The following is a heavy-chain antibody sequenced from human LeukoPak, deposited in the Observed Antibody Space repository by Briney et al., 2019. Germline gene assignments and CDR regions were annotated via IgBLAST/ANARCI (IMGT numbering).Heavy chain of an antibody. CDR3: ARPGPDAFDI. CDR1: GFTFSNYW. CDR2: IYSGGST. Sequence: GGSLRLSCAASGFTFSNYWMSWVRQAPGKGLEWVSVIYSGGSTYYADSVKGRFTFSRDNSKNTLYLQMNSLRAEDTAVYYCARPGPDAFDIWGQGTMVTVSS. V-gene: IGHV3-66*04. J-gene: IGHJ3*02.